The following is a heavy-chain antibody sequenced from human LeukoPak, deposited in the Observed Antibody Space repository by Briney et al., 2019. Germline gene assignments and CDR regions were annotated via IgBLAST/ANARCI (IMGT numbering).Heavy chain of an antibody. CDR1: GYTFTAYY. Sequence: GASVKVSCKASGYTFTAYYIHWVRQAPGQGLEYMGWINPNSGGTNYAQKFQGRVTMTRDTSISTAYMELSRLRSDDTAVYYCATQRGSYLWGTDFDYWGQGTLVTVSS. D-gene: IGHD3-16*01. CDR3: ATQRGSYLWGTDFDY. CDR2: INPNSGGT. V-gene: IGHV1-2*02. J-gene: IGHJ4*02.